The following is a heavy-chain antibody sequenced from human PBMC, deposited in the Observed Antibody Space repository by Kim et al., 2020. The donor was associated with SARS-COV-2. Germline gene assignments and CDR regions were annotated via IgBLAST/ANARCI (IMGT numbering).Heavy chain of an antibody. Sequence: GGSLRLSCAASGFTFSSYWMSWVRQAPGKGLEWVANIKQDGSEKYYVDSVKGRFTISRDNAKNSLYLQMNSLRAEDTAVYYCARDNDYYDSSGYYRGGGPGFVFDYWGQGTLVTVSS. CDR1: GFTFSSYW. CDR2: IKQDGSEK. J-gene: IGHJ4*02. V-gene: IGHV3-7*03. D-gene: IGHD3-22*01. CDR3: ARDNDYYDSSGYYRGGGPGFVFDY.